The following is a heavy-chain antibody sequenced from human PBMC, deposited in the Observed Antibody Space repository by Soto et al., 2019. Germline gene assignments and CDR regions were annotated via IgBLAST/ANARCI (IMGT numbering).Heavy chain of an antibody. V-gene: IGHV3-23*01. CDR3: AKGFVGVCYHCSYYFDS. CDR2: FREKGGTT. D-gene: IGHD2-8*01. Sequence: PGGSLKLSCAASGFGFPFSTSAMSWGRQAPGGGLERVSTFREKGGTTHYANSVKGRFTISRDTSKNMLYLQMNSLRAEDTAIYYCAKGFVGVCYHCSYYFDSWGQGALVTVSS. J-gene: IGHJ4*02. CDR1: GFGFPFSTSA.